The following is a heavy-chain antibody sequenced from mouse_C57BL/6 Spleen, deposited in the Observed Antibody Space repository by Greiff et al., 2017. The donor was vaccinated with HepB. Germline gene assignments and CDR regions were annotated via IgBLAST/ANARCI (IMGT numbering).Heavy chain of an antibody. D-gene: IGHD2-12*01. CDR2: INPNNGGT. CDR1: GYTFTDYN. Sequence: VQLQQSGPELVKPGASVKMSCKASGYTFTDYNMHWVKQSHGKSLEWIGYINPNNGGTSYNQKFKGKATLTVNKSSSTAYMELHSLTSEDSAVYYCARSYYSHWYFDVWGTGTTVTVSS. CDR3: ARSYYSHWYFDV. V-gene: IGHV1-22*01. J-gene: IGHJ1*03.